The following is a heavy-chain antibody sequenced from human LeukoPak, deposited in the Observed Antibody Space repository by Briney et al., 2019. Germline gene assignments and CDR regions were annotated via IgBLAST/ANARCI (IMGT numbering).Heavy chain of an antibody. CDR2: ISSSSNTI. J-gene: IGHJ5*02. D-gene: IGHD5-18*01. Sequence: GGSLRLSCAASGFTFSNAWMSWVRQAPGKGLEWISYISSSSNTIYYADSVKGRFTTSRDNAKNSLFLQMNNLRAEDTAVYYCARVGLLWSNWFDPWGQGNLVTVSS. V-gene: IGHV3-48*04. CDR3: ARVGLLWSNWFDP. CDR1: GFTFSNAW.